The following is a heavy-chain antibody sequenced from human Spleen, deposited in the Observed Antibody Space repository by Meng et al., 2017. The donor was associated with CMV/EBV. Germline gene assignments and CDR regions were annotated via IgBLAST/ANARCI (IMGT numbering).Heavy chain of an antibody. CDR3: ARWGILPGVIALDY. J-gene: IGHJ4*02. D-gene: IGHD7-27*01. CDR1: GFSFSSYW. V-gene: IGHV3-74*01. Sequence: GESLKISCAASGFSFSSYWMHWVRQAPGKGLVWVSRINSDGSSTSYADSVKGRFTMSRDNAKNTVYLQMNTLRVEDTAVYYCARWGILPGVIALDYWGRGTLVTVSS. CDR2: INSDGSST.